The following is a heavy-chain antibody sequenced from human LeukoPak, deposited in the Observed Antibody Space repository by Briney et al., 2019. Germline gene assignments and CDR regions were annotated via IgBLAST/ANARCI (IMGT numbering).Heavy chain of an antibody. CDR1: GFTFSSYA. D-gene: IGHD5-18*01. Sequence: PGGSLRLSCAASGFTFSSYAMSWVRQVPGKGLEWVSAISGSGGSTYYADSVKGRFTISRDNSKNTLYLQMNSLRAEDTAVYYCANSAGQLWFFLDYWGQGTLVTVSS. CDR2: ISGSGGST. J-gene: IGHJ4*02. CDR3: ANSAGQLWFFLDY. V-gene: IGHV3-23*01.